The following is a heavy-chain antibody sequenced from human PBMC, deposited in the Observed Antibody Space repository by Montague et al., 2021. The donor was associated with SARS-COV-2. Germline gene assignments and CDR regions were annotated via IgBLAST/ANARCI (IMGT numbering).Heavy chain of an antibody. V-gene: IGHV4-34*01. J-gene: IGHJ6*03. CDR2: FNPSGSV. Sequence: SETLSLTCAVYGGSFSGDHWTWVRQAPGKGLEWIGEFNPSGSVNYNSSLKSRITISADTSKNQFSLKVTSVTAADTAVYYCARGRIDVNMILVVMGVASYDMAAWGKGTTVTVSS. CDR3: ARGRIDVNMILVVMGVASYDMAA. CDR1: GGSFSGDH. D-gene: IGHD3-22*01.